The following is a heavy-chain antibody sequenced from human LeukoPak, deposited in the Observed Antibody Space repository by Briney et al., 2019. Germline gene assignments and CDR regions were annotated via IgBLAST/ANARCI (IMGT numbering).Heavy chain of an antibody. CDR3: ARDSPRSYYYDSSGYYEPNDAFDI. D-gene: IGHD3-22*01. V-gene: IGHV1-46*01. CDR1: GYTFTSYY. J-gene: IGHJ3*02. Sequence: ASVTVSCKASGYTFTSYYMHWVRQAPGQGLEWMGIINPSGGSTSYAQKFQGRVTMTRDTSTSTVYMELSSLRSEDTAVYYCARDSPRSYYYDSSGYYEPNDAFDIWGQGTMVTVSS. CDR2: INPSGGST.